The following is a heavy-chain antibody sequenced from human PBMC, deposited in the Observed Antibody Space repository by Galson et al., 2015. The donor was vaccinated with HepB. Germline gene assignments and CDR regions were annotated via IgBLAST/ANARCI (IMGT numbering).Heavy chain of an antibody. CDR1: GFTFSTYG. Sequence: SLRLSCAASGFTFSTYGMYWVRQAPGKGLEWVSVIDGSGRSTNYADSVKGRFFMSRDNSKNTVYLQMNSLRAEDTAIYYCAKDGYPLLTGYSDYWGQGTLVTVSS. CDR2: IDGSGRST. V-gene: IGHV3-23*01. J-gene: IGHJ4*02. D-gene: IGHD3-9*01. CDR3: AKDGYPLLTGYSDY.